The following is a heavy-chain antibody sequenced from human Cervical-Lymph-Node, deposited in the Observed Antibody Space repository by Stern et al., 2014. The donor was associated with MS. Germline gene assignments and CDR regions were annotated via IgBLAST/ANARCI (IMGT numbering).Heavy chain of an antibody. V-gene: IGHV1-18*01. CDR1: GFTFTSYG. Sequence: VQLVESGAEVKKPGASVKVSCKASGFTFTSYGISWVRQAPGQGLEWVGWISAYNGNTNYAQKLQGRVTMTTDTSTSTAYMELRSLRSDDTAVNYCARVNVEGIAVAYYFDYWGQGTLVTVSS. D-gene: IGHD6-19*01. CDR2: ISAYNGNT. CDR3: ARVNVEGIAVAYYFDY. J-gene: IGHJ4*02.